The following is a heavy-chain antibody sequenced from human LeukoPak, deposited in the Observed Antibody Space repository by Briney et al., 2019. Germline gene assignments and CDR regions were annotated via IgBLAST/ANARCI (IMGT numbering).Heavy chain of an antibody. CDR2: IRYDGNDK. CDR1: GFTFSYYG. D-gene: IGHD3-10*01. J-gene: IGHJ5*02. CDR3: AKDLMRDRWFGES. Sequence: GGSLSLSFAASGFTFSYYGMHWVRQAPGKGLEWVAFIRYDGNDKFYAKSVKGRFTISRDTSRNTLYLQMNSLRPEDTAVYYCAKDLMRDRWFGESWGQGTLVTVSS. V-gene: IGHV3-30*02.